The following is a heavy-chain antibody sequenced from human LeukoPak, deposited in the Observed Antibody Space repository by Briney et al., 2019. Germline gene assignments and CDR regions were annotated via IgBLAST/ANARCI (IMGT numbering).Heavy chain of an antibody. Sequence: SETLSLTCTVSGGSISSYYWSWIRQPPGKGLEWIGYIYYSGSTKYNPPLKSRVTISVDTSKNQFSLKLSSVTAADTAVYYCARAYWVVVPAATRGWFDPWGQGTLVTVSS. J-gene: IGHJ5*02. CDR2: IYYSGST. CDR1: GGSISSYY. V-gene: IGHV4-59*12. CDR3: ARAYWVVVPAATRGWFDP. D-gene: IGHD2-2*01.